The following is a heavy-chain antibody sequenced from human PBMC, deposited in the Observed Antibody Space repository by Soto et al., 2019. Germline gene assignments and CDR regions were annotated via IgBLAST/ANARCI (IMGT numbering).Heavy chain of an antibody. V-gene: IGHV3-23*01. CDR2: ISGSVGST. Sequence: EVQLLESGGGLVQPGGSLRLSCAASRFTFSGYAMSWVRQAPGKGLEWVSAISGSVGSTYYADSVKGRFTISRNNSKTTLYLKMNILRAEDTAVYYCAYWNDVWEYFDYWCQGTLVTFSS. CDR1: RFTFSGYA. J-gene: IGHJ4*02. D-gene: IGHD1-1*01. CDR3: AYWNDVWEYFDY.